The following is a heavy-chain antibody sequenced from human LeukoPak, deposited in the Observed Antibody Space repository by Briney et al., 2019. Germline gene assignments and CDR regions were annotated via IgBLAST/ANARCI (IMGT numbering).Heavy chain of an antibody. V-gene: IGHV3-23*01. CDR3: ARVTYGSGTYGAFDY. CDR2: ISGSGDNT. Sequence: GGSLRLSCAASGFTFSSHGMSWVRQAPGKALEWASTISGSGDNTYYADSVKGRFTISRDNSKNTLYLQMNSLRAEDTAVYYCARVTYGSGTYGAFDYWGQGTLVTVSS. D-gene: IGHD3-10*01. J-gene: IGHJ4*02. CDR1: GFTFSSHG.